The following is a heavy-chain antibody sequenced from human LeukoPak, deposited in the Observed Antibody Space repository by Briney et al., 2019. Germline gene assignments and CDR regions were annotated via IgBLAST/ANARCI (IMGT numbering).Heavy chain of an antibody. CDR2: ISSSGSTI. Sequence: GGAVRLSCAASGFTFSSYEMNWVGQAPGKGLEWVSYISSSGSTIYYADSVKGRFTISRDNAKNSLYLQMNSLRAEDTAVYYCARVGLYDSSGYSPAWGSWGQGTLVTVSS. D-gene: IGHD3-22*01. CDR3: ARVGLYDSSGYSPAWGS. V-gene: IGHV3-48*03. CDR1: GFTFSSYE. J-gene: IGHJ5*02.